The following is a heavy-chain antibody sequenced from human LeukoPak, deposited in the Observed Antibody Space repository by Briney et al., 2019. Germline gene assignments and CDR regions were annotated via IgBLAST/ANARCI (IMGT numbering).Heavy chain of an antibody. V-gene: IGHV1-69*04. CDR1: GGTFSSYA. J-gene: IGHJ4*02. CDR2: IIPILGIA. CDR3: ARDRVYDSSGYYFNGPIDC. Sequence: ASVKVSCKASGGTFSSYAISWVRQAPGQGLEWMGRIIPILGIANYAQKFQGRVTITADKSTSTAYMELSSLRSEDTAVYYCARDRVYDSSGYYFNGPIDCWGQGTLVTVSS. D-gene: IGHD3-22*01.